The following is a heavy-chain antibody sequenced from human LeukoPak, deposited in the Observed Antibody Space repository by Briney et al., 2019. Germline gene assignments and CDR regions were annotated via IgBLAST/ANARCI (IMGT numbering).Heavy chain of an antibody. D-gene: IGHD3-10*01. Sequence: GESLKISCKGSGYSFTSYWIGWVRQMPGKGLEWMGIIYPGDSDTRYSPSFQGQVTISADKSISTAYLQWSSLKASDTAMYYCARLLMVRGVTDGMDVRGQGTTVTVSS. CDR2: IYPGDSDT. CDR1: GYSFTSYW. V-gene: IGHV5-51*01. CDR3: ARLLMVRGVTDGMDV. J-gene: IGHJ6*02.